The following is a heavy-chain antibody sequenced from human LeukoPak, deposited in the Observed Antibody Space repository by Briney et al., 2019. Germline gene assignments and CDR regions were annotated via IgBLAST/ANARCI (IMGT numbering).Heavy chain of an antibody. D-gene: IGHD3-22*01. CDR1: GFTFSSYE. CDR2: ISSSGYTI. J-gene: IGHJ4*02. CDR3: AREGSYYFDTGTYWGYFDY. V-gene: IGHV3-48*03. Sequence: GGSLRLSCAASGFTFSSYEMNWVRQAPGKGLEWVSYISSSGYTIYYADSVKGRFTISRDNARNSLYLQMNSLRTEDTALYYCAREGSYYFDTGTYWGYFDYWGQGALVPVSS.